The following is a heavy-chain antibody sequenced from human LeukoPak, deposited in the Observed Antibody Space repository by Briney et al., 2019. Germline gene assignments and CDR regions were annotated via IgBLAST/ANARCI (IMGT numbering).Heavy chain of an antibody. Sequence: ASVKVSCKASGYTFTVYYMHWVRQAPGQGLEYMGWINPNSGGTNYAQKFQGRVTMSWDTSISTAYMELNRLTSDDTAVYYCARDYDILTGYFSPPDYWGQGTLVTVSS. J-gene: IGHJ4*02. V-gene: IGHV1-2*02. CDR2: INPNSGGT. CDR1: GYTFTVYY. D-gene: IGHD3-9*01. CDR3: ARDYDILTGYFSPPDY.